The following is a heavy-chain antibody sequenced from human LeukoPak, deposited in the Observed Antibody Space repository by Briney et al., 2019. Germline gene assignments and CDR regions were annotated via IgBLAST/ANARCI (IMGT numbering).Heavy chain of an antibody. Sequence: GGSLRLSCAASGFTFSSYAMHWVRQAPGKGLEWVSGISWNSGSIGYADSVKGRFTISRDNAKNSLYLQMNSLRAEDMALYYCAKTGVRYSYGWGRDYFDYWGQGTLVTVSS. V-gene: IGHV3-9*03. CDR3: AKTGVRYSYGWGRDYFDY. J-gene: IGHJ4*02. CDR1: GFTFSSYA. CDR2: ISWNSGSI. D-gene: IGHD5-18*01.